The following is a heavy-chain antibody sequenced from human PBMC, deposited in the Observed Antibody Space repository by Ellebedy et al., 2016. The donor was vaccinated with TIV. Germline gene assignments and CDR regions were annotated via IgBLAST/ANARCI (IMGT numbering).Heavy chain of an antibody. D-gene: IGHD3-10*01. CDR1: GFTFSSYW. CDR3: ARDDGVVFDI. CDR2: INSDGSST. Sequence: PGGSLRLSCAASGFTFSSYWMHWVRQVPGKGLVWVSRINSDGSSTSYADSVKCRFTISRDNAKNSLYLQMNRLRAEDTAVYYCARDDGVVFDIWGQGTMVTVSS. V-gene: IGHV3-74*01. J-gene: IGHJ3*02.